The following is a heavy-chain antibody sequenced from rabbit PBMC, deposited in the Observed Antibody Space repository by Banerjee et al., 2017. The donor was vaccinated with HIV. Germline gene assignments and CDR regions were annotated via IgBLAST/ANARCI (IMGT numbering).Heavy chain of an antibody. CDR3: ARSAGGAGYGYANL. CDR1: GFSFSGGYY. V-gene: IGHV1S40*01. J-gene: IGHJ4*01. CDR2: IYAGSSGST. D-gene: IGHD6-1*01. Sequence: QSLEESEGDLVKPGASLTLTCTASGFSFSGGYYISWVRQAPGKGLEWIACIYAGSSGSTYYASWAKGRFTISKTSSTTVTLQMTSLTAADTATYFCARSAGGAGYGYANLWGQGTLVTVS.